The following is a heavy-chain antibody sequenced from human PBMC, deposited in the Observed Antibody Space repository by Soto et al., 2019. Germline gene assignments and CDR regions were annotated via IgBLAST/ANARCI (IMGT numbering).Heavy chain of an antibody. J-gene: IGHJ5*02. CDR3: ARLRGTASAGARRFDH. Sequence: SETLSLTCAVYGGSFSGYYWSWIRQPPGKGRGWIGEINHSGNTNYNPSLKSRVSISVDTSKSQLSLKLSSVTAADTAVYYCARLRGTASAGARRFDHWAEGTLDTDSS. V-gene: IGHV4-34*01. CDR1: GGSFSGYY. CDR2: INHSGNT. D-gene: IGHD2-8*02.